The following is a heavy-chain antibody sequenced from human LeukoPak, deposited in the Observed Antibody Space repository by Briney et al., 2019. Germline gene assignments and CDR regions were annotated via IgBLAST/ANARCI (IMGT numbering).Heavy chain of an antibody. V-gene: IGHV3-23*01. CDR1: GFTFSSSG. CDR2: ITGSGGNT. J-gene: IGHJ4*02. Sequence: PGGSLRLSCAASGFTFSSSGMSWVRQAPGRGLEWVSGITGSGGNTYYADSVKGRFTISRDNSKNTLYLQMNSLRAEDTAVYYCAKDFHFRYYYDSREGGYFDYWGQGTLVTVSS. CDR3: AKDFHFRYYYDSREGGYFDY. D-gene: IGHD3-22*01.